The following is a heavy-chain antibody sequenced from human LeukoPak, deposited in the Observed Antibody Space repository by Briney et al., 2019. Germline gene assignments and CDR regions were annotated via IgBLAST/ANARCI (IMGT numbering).Heavy chain of an antibody. Sequence: GGSLRLSCAASGFTFSSYSMNWVRQAPGKGLEWVSYISSGSSTIYYADSVKGRFTISRDNAKNSLYLQMNSLRAEDTAVYYCARKMDDILTGYNDYWGQGTLVTVSS. V-gene: IGHV3-48*01. D-gene: IGHD3-9*01. CDR2: ISSGSSTI. J-gene: IGHJ4*02. CDR3: ARKMDDILTGYNDY. CDR1: GFTFSSYS.